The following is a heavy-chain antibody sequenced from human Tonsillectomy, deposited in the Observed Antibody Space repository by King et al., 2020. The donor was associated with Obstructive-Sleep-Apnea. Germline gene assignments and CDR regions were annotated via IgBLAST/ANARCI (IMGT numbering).Heavy chain of an antibody. J-gene: IGHJ4*02. V-gene: IGHV1-2*04. Sequence: QVQLVESGAEVKKPGASVKVSCKASGYTFTGYYMPWCRQAPGQGLEWMGWINTNSGGANHAQKFQGWVTMTSNTPISTAYMELSRLRSDDTAVYYCARGYSSSWYYFDYWGQGTLVTVSS. CDR1: GYTFTGYY. CDR3: ARGYSSSWYYFDY. CDR2: INTNSGGA. D-gene: IGHD6-13*01.